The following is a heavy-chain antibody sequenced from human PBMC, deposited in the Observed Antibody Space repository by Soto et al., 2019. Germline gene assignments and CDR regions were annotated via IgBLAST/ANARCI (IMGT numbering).Heavy chain of an antibody. D-gene: IGHD4-17*01. V-gene: IGHV3-66*01. J-gene: IGHJ6*03. CDR3: ARDREDATTVTSHAYYYYYYMDV. CDR2: IYSGGST. CDR1: GFTVSSNY. Sequence: GGSLRLSCAASGFTVSSNYMSWVRQAPGKGLEWVSVIYSGGSTYYADSVKGRFTISRDNSKNTLYLQMNSLRAEDTAVYYCARDREDATTVTSHAYYYYYYMDVWGKGTTVTVSS.